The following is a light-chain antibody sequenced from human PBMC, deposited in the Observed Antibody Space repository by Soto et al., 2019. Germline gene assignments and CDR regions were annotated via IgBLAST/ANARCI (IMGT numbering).Light chain of an antibody. CDR1: QSVSGRF. J-gene: IGKJ1*01. Sequence: EIVLTQSPGTLSLSPGERATLSCRASQSVSGRFLTCYQQKGGQAPRLLIYGASTRATGIPDRFSGSGSGTDFTLTISRLEPEDFAVYYCQHHDSSPTWTFGQGTKVEIK. V-gene: IGKV3-20*01. CDR2: GAS. CDR3: QHHDSSPTWT.